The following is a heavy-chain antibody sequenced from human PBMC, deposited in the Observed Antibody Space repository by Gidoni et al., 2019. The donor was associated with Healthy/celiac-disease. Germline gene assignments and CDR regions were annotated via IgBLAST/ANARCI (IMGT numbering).Heavy chain of an antibody. Sequence: QVQLQESGPGLVKPSETLSLTCTVSGGSISSYYWSWIRQPPGKGLEWIGYIYYSGSTNYNPSLKSRVTISVDTSKNQFSLKLSSVTAADTAVYYCARHSSSWYLFDYWGQGTLVTVSS. D-gene: IGHD6-13*01. CDR3: ARHSSSWYLFDY. CDR2: IYYSGST. CDR1: GGSISSYY. J-gene: IGHJ4*02. V-gene: IGHV4-59*08.